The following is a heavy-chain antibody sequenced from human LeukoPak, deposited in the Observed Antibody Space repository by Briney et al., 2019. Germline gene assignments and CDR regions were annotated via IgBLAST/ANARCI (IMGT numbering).Heavy chain of an antibody. CDR1: GYTFTSYG. Sequence: ASVEVSCKASGYTFTSYGINWVRQAPGQGLEWMGWISAYNGNTNYAQKLQGRVTMTTDTSTSTAYVELRSLRSDDTAVYYCAREDPLLLRYFDYWGQGTLVTVSS. D-gene: IGHD3-9*01. J-gene: IGHJ4*02. CDR3: AREDPLLLRYFDY. CDR2: ISAYNGNT. V-gene: IGHV1-18*01.